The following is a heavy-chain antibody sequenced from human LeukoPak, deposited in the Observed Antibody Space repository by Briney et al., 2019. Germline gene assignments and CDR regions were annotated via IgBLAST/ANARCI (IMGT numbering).Heavy chain of an antibody. V-gene: IGHV4-59*08. CDR1: GGSISSYY. CDR3: VIVRQELLEWQFFYY. CDR2: IYYSGST. Sequence: SETLSLTCTVSGGSISSYYWSWIRQPPGKGLEWIGYIYYSGSTTYNPSLKSRVTISVDTSTNQFSLKLSSVTAAGTALYYCVIVRQELLEWQFFYYWGQGTLVTVSS. D-gene: IGHD3-3*01. J-gene: IGHJ4*02.